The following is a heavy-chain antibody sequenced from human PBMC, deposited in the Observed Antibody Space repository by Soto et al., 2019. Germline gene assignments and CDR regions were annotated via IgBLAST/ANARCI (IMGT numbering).Heavy chain of an antibody. CDR1: GGTFSSYA. CDR2: IIPIFGTA. CDR3: ARERQQLVRGYYYYYGMDV. D-gene: IGHD6-13*01. J-gene: IGHJ6*02. Sequence: GASVKVSCKASGGTFSSYAISWVRQAPGQGLEWMGGIIPIFGTANYAQKLQGRVTITADESTSTAYMELSSLRSEDTAVYYCARERQQLVRGYYYYYGMDVWGQGTTVTVSS. V-gene: IGHV1-69*13.